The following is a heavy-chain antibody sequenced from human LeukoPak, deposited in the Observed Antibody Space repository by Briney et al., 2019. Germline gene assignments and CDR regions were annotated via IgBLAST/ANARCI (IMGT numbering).Heavy chain of an antibody. V-gene: IGHV3-48*02. CDR3: ARVRCSAGTCSYFDY. CDR1: GFTVSSNY. J-gene: IGHJ4*02. CDR2: ISSGGTTI. D-gene: IGHD2-15*01. Sequence: GGSLRLSCAASGFTVSSNYMNWVRQAPGKGLEWVSYISSGGTTIYYADSVKGRFTISRDNAKNSLYLQMNSLIDEDTAVYYCARVRCSAGTCSYFDYWGQGTLVTVSS.